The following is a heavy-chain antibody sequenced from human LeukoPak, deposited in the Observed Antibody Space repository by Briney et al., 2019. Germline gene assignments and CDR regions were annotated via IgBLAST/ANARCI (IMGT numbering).Heavy chain of an antibody. D-gene: IGHD3-10*01. CDR2: ISLTGRSI. Sequence: GGALRLSCAASGFSSSKYNMNWLRQAPWKGLEWVSSISLTGRSISYAGYVRGRVTITRDNVENSVYLQMDLLRVKDTATYYGASDRLPAVRGVPNNWFDPWGQGTLVIVSS. CDR1: GFSSSKYN. CDR3: ASDRLPAVRGVPNNWFDP. J-gene: IGHJ5*02. V-gene: IGHV3-48*01.